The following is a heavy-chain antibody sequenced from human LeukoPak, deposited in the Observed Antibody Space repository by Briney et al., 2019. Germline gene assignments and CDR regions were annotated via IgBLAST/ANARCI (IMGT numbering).Heavy chain of an antibody. V-gene: IGHV1-18*01. Sequence: ASVKVSCKASGYIFTRYGISWVRQAPGQGLEWMGWISAYNGNTNYAQALQGRVTMTTDTSATTAYMELGSLTSDDTAVYYCARDFSGNYEHGYWGQGTLVTVSS. D-gene: IGHD3-10*01. CDR1: GYIFTRYG. CDR3: ARDFSGNYEHGY. J-gene: IGHJ4*02. CDR2: ISAYNGNT.